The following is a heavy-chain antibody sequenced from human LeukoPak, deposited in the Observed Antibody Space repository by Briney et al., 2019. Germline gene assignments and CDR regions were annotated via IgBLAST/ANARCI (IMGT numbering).Heavy chain of an antibody. CDR1: GFTFSNYG. J-gene: IGHJ2*01. V-gene: IGHV3-30*18. D-gene: IGHD2/OR15-2a*01. CDR3: AKEKVPISMPAWYFDL. CDR2: IAHDGSAQ. Sequence: GGSLRLSCAASGFTFSNYGMHWVSQTPGKGLEWVTVIAHDGSAQYYTDSVKGRFTISRDDSKNMLYLQMNSLRAEDTAIYYCAKEKVPISMPAWYFDLWGRGTLVTVSS.